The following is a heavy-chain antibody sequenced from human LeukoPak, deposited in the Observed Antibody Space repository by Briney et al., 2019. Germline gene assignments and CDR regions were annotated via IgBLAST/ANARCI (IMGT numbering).Heavy chain of an antibody. D-gene: IGHD3-10*01. CDR3: ARELDYYGSGSPTKGYYFDY. CDR1: GGSISSYY. J-gene: IGHJ4*02. CDR2: IYTSGST. Sequence: PSETLSLTCTVSGGSISSYYWSWIRQPAGKGLEWIGRIYTSGSTNYNPSLKSRVTISVDTSKNQFSLKLSSVTAADTAVYYCARELDYYGSGSPTKGYYFDYWGQGTLVTVSS. V-gene: IGHV4-4*07.